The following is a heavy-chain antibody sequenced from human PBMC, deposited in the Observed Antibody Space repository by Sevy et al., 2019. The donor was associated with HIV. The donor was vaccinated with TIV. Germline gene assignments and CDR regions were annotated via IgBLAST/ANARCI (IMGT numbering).Heavy chain of an antibody. CDR1: GFSFNTHA. V-gene: IGHV3-30-3*01. D-gene: IGHD3-16*01. J-gene: IGHJ4*02. Sequence: VGSLRLSCAASGFSFNTHAMHWVRQAPGKELDWVALITYDGSAKYYADSVKGRFTVSRDDSKNTLYLQMNSLRPEDSAVYYCAREGGQTSASTPGKYWGQGTQVTVSS. CDR2: ITYDGSAK. CDR3: AREGGQTSASTPGKY.